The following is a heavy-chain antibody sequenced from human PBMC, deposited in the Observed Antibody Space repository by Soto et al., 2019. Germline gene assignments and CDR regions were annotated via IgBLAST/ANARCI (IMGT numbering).Heavy chain of an antibody. J-gene: IGHJ5*02. V-gene: IGHV1-8*01. CDR1: GYTFTSYD. Sequence: ASVKVSCKASGYTFTSYDINWVRQATGQGLEWMGWMNPNSGNTGYAQKFQGRVTMTRNTSISTAYMELSSLRPEDTAVYYCAREKTTVHWFDPRGQGTLVTVSS. CDR3: AREKTTVHWFDP. D-gene: IGHD4-17*01. CDR2: MNPNSGNT.